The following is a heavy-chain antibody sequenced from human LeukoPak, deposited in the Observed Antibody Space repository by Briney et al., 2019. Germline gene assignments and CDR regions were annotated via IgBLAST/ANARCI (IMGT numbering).Heavy chain of an antibody. J-gene: IGHJ5*02. V-gene: IGHV4-34*01. CDR3: ARVGSSSWKGFDP. Sequence: PSETLSLTCAVSGGSFSGYYWGWIRQPPGKGLEWIGEINHSGSTNYNPSLKSRVTISVDTSKNQFSLKLSSVTAADTAVYYCARVGSSSWKGFDPWGQGTLVTVSS. D-gene: IGHD6-13*01. CDR2: INHSGST. CDR1: GGSFSGYY.